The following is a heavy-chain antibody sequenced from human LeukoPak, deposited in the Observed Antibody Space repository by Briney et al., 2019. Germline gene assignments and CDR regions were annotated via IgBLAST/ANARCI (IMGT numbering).Heavy chain of an antibody. D-gene: IGHD1-26*01. CDR3: AGVPIVREGDWFDP. Sequence: PGRSLRLSCAASGLTLSRYGMHWVRQAPGKGLEWVAVISYDGSTKNYADSVKDRFTISRDNAENKLYLQMSSLRVEDTAVYYCAGVPIVREGDWFDPWGQGTLVIVSS. CDR2: ISYDGSTK. V-gene: IGHV3-30*03. J-gene: IGHJ5*02. CDR1: GLTLSRYG.